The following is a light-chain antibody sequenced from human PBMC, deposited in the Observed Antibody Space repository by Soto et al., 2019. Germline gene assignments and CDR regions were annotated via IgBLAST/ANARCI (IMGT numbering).Light chain of an antibody. CDR1: TGAVTSGHY. CDR2: DTS. Sequence: QSVLTQEPSLTVSPGGTVTFTCVSSTGAVTSGHYAYWFQQKPGQAPRTLIYDTSIKHSWTPARFSGYLLGGKAALTLLGAQPEDEAEYYCLLSFSGDNYFFGTGTKVTVL. CDR3: LLSFSGDNYF. V-gene: IGLV7-46*02. J-gene: IGLJ1*01.